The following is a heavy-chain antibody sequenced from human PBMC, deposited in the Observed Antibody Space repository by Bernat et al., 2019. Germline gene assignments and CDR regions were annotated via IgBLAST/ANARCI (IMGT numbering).Heavy chain of an antibody. Sequence: QVQLVQSGAEVKKPGSSVKVSCKASGGTFSSYVISWVRQAPGQGLEWMGGIIPIFGTANYAQKFQGRVTITADKSTSTAYMELSSLRSEDTAVYYCARARREYYYDSSGYYPPFDYWGQGTLVTVSS. CDR2: IIPIFGTA. CDR3: ARARREYYYDSSGYYPPFDY. D-gene: IGHD3-22*01. J-gene: IGHJ4*02. V-gene: IGHV1-69*06. CDR1: GGTFSSYV.